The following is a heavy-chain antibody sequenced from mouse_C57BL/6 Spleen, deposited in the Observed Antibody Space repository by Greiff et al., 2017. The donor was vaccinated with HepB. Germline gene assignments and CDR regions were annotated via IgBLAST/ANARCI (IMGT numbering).Heavy chain of an antibody. Sequence: QVQLQQPGAGLVRPGSSVKLSCKASGYTFTSYWMDWVKQRPGQGLEWIGNIYPSDSDTHYNQKFKDKATLTVDKSSSTAYMQLSSLTSEDSAVYYCSRDYEYYYAMDYWGQGTSVTVSS. CDR3: SRDYEYYYAMDY. J-gene: IGHJ4*01. V-gene: IGHV1-61*01. CDR2: IYPSDSDT. D-gene: IGHD2-4*01. CDR1: GYTFTSYW.